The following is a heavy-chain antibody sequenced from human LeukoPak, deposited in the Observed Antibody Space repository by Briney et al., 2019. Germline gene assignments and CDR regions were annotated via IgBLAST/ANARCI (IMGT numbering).Heavy chain of an antibody. CDR2: IIPIFGTA. Sequence: ASVKVSCKASGGTFSSYAISWVRQAPGQGLEWMGGIIPIFGTANYAQKFQGRVTITADESTSTAYMELSSLRSEDTAVYYCAREVQVVPAATHYYYYYMDVWGKGTTVTVS. J-gene: IGHJ6*03. V-gene: IGHV1-69*13. CDR1: GGTFSSYA. CDR3: AREVQVVPAATHYYYYYMDV. D-gene: IGHD2-2*01.